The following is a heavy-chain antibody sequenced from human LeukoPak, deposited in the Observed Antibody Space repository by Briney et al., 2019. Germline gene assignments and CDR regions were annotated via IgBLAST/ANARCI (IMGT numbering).Heavy chain of an antibody. CDR3: ARDIHSVAFDI. CDR1: GFTFTAYT. Sequence: ESGGSLRLSCAASGFTFTAYTINWVRQAPGKGLEWVSYISGSTTDIYYADSVKGRFTISRGNAKRSVYLQMNSLGVEDTAVYYCARDIHSVAFDIWGQGTMVTVSS. CDR2: ISGSTTDI. J-gene: IGHJ3*02. V-gene: IGHV3-21*01.